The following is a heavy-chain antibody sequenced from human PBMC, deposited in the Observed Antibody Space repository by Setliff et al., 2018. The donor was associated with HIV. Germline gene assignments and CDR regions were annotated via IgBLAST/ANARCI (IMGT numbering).Heavy chain of an antibody. Sequence: ASVKVSCKASGYSFTGYHVHWVRQAPGQGLEWMGRINPNSGGTNYAQKFQGRVTITRNTSISTAYMELSSLRSEDTAVYYCARSNYYDSSGYLITLFDYWGQGTLVTVSS. V-gene: IGHV1-2*06. CDR2: INPNSGGT. CDR1: GYSFTGYH. CDR3: ARSNYYDSSGYLITLFDY. J-gene: IGHJ4*02. D-gene: IGHD3-22*01.